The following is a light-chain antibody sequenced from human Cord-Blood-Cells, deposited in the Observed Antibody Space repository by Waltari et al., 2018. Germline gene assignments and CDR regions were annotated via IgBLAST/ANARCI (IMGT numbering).Light chain of an antibody. V-gene: IGKV3-15*01. CDR2: GAS. J-gene: IGKJ2*01. CDR3: QQSYSTPPNT. Sequence: EIVMTQSPATLSVSPGERATLSCRASQSVSSNLAWYQQKPGQAPRLLIYGASTRATGIPSRFSGSGSGTDFTLTISSLQPEDFATYYCQQSYSTPPNTFGQGTKLEIK. CDR1: QSVSSN.